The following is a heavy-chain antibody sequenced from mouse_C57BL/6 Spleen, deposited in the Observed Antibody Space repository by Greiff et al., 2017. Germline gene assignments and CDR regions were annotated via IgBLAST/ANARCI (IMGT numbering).Heavy chain of an antibody. D-gene: IGHD4-1*01. CDR2: IWGDGST. Sequence: VKLMESGPGLVAPSQSLSITCTVSGFSLTSYGVSWVRQPPGKGLEWLGVIWGDGSTNNHSALISRLSLSKDNSKSQVCLKLNSLQTDDTATYYCAKNWDYYAMDYWGQGTSVTVSS. CDR1: GFSLTSYG. J-gene: IGHJ4*01. V-gene: IGHV2-3*01. CDR3: AKNWDYYAMDY.